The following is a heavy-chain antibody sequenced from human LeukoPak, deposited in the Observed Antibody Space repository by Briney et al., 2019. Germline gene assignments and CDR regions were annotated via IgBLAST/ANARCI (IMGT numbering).Heavy chain of an antibody. Sequence: GASVKVSCKASGGRFSDYTITWVRQIPGQGLEWMGRITPMFGMADYAQKFHDRVTITADKSTTTAYMDLSGLGSEDTAVYYCAGGGRDDFNSWFDPWGQGTLVTVSS. CDR3: AGGGRDDFNSWFDP. V-gene: IGHV1-69*02. D-gene: IGHD5-24*01. CDR1: GGRFSDYT. CDR2: ITPMFGMA. J-gene: IGHJ5*02.